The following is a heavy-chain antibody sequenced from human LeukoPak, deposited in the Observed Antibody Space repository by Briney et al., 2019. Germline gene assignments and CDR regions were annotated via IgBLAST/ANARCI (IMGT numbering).Heavy chain of an antibody. V-gene: IGHV1-18*01. CDR2: MNPNNGNT. Sequence: ASVKVSCKASGYTFTSYDINWVRQATGQGLEWMGWMNPNNGNTNYAQKLQGRVTMTTDTSTSTAYMELRSLRSDDTAVYYCARVVVAAAGKHYYYYYMDVWGKGTTVTISS. J-gene: IGHJ6*03. CDR1: GYTFTSYD. CDR3: ARVVVAAAGKHYYYYYMDV. D-gene: IGHD6-13*01.